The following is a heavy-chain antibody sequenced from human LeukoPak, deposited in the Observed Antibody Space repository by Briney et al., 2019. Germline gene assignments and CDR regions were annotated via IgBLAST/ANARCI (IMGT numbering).Heavy chain of an antibody. V-gene: IGHV4-31*03. J-gene: IGHJ3*02. CDR3: ARDFLKTSSPDAFDI. D-gene: IGHD3-3*01. CDR2: ISYSGNT. Sequence: SETLSLTCTVSGGSISSGSFYWGWIRQPPGKGLEWIGHISYSGNTDYSPSLNSRVTISADASKNQFSLKMTSVSAADTAVYYCARDFLKTSSPDAFDIWGQGTMVTVSS. CDR1: GGSISSGSFY.